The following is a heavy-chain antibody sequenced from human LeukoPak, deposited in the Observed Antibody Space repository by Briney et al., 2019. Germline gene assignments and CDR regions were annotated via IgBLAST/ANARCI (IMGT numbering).Heavy chain of an antibody. V-gene: IGHV3-11*03. CDR2: ISTTSTNT. CDR1: GFTFSDYY. J-gene: IGHJ3*02. CDR3: ARPRATTGRIEDKDAFDI. Sequence: KPGGSLRLSCAASGFTFSDYYMSWIRQAPEKGLEWVSHISTTSTNTNDADSGKDRFTISRDNAKRSLYLQMNSLRAEDTALYYCARPRATTGRIEDKDAFDIWGQGTMVTVSS. D-gene: IGHD1-1*01.